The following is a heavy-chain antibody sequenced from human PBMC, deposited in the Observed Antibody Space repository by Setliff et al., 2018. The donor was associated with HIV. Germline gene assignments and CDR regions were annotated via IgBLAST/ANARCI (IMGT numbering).Heavy chain of an antibody. CDR3: ASKLYCTNGVCLDAFDI. J-gene: IGHJ3*02. Sequence: ASVTVSSKASGYTFTAYYIHWVRQAPGQGLEWMGRIIPNSGGTTYAQKFQDRVTMTRDTSISTAYMELSRLRSDDTAVYYCASKLYCTNGVCLDAFDIWGQGTMVTVSS. CDR2: IIPNSGGT. V-gene: IGHV1-2*06. D-gene: IGHD2-8*01. CDR1: GYTFTAYY.